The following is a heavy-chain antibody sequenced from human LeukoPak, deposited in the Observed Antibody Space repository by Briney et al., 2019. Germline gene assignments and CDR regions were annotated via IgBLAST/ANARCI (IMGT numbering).Heavy chain of an antibody. Sequence: ASVKVSCKASGYTFTSYYMHWVRQAPGQGLEWMGIINPSGGSTSCAQKFQGRVTMTRDTSTSTVYMELSSLRSEDTAVYYCASAAAEGYCSGGSCHDAFDIWGQGTMVTVSS. CDR1: GYTFTSYY. CDR2: INPSGGST. CDR3: ASAAAEGYCSGGSCHDAFDI. D-gene: IGHD2-15*01. J-gene: IGHJ3*02. V-gene: IGHV1-46*01.